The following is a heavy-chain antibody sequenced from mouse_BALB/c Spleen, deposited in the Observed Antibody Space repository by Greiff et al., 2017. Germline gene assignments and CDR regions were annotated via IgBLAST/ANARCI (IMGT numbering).Heavy chain of an antibody. Sequence: VQLQQSGAELMKPGASVKISCKATGYTFSSYWIEWVKQRPGHGLEWIGEILPGSGSTNYNEKFKGKATFTADTSSNTAYMQLSSLTSEDSAVYYCARRDYYGKYYAMDYWGQGTSVTVSS. CDR3: ARRDYYGKYYAMDY. CDR2: ILPGSGST. J-gene: IGHJ4*01. CDR1: GYTFSSYW. V-gene: IGHV1-9*01. D-gene: IGHD2-1*01.